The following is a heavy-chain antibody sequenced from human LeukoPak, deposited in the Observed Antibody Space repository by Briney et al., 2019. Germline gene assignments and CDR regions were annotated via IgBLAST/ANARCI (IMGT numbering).Heavy chain of an antibody. D-gene: IGHD5-18*01. CDR1: GFTFSHYG. J-gene: IGHJ4*02. CDR3: ARENGHIYGYAFLDQ. Sequence: GGSLRLSCAASGFTFSHYGVHWVRQAPGKGLEWVAVISYDGSNKYFTDSVKGRFTISRDSSKNTLYLQMNSLRAEDTAFYFCARENGHIYGYAFLDQWGQGTLVTVSS. CDR2: ISYDGSNK. V-gene: IGHV3-30*03.